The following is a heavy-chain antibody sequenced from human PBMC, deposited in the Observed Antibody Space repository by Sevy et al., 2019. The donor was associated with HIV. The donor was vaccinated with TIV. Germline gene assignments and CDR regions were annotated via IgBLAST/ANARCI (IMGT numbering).Heavy chain of an antibody. V-gene: IGHV3-21*01. J-gene: IGHJ4*02. Sequence: GGSLRLSCAASRFTFSSYSMNWVRQAPGKGLEWVSSISSSSSYIYYADSVKGRFTISRDNAKNSLYLQMNSLRAEDTAVYYCAREGGGNSGFDFWGRGTLVTVSS. CDR2: ISSSSSYI. CDR1: RFTFSSYS. D-gene: IGHD2-21*02. CDR3: AREGGGNSGFDF.